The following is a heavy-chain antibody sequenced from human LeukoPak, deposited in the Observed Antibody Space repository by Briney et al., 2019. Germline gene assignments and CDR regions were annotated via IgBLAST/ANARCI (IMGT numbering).Heavy chain of an antibody. CDR2: INTNTGNP. V-gene: IGHV7-4-1*02. D-gene: IGHD3-10*01. CDR1: GYTFTSYA. Sequence: ASVKVSCKASGYTFTSYAMNWVRQAPGQGLEWMGWINTNTGNPTYAQGFTGRFVFSLDTSVSTAYLQISSLKAEDTAVYYCARGSPLMVRGVGDAFDIWGQGTMVTVSS. J-gene: IGHJ3*02. CDR3: ARGSPLMVRGVGDAFDI.